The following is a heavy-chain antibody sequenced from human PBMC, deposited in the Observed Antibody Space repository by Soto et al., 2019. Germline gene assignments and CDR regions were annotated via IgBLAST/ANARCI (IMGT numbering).Heavy chain of an antibody. CDR3: ARTSVALVPNFDY. CDR2: IYHSGST. Sequence: PSETLSLTCAVSGYSISSGYYWGWIRQPPGKGLEWIGSIYHSGSTYYNPSLKSRVTISVDTSKNQFSLKLSSVTAADTAVYYCARTSVALVPNFDYWGQGTLVTVSS. CDR1: GYSISSGYY. D-gene: IGHD3-16*02. V-gene: IGHV4-38-2*01. J-gene: IGHJ4*02.